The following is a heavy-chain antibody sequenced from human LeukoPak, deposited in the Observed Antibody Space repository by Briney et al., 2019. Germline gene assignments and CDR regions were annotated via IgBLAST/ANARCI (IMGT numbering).Heavy chain of an antibody. D-gene: IGHD2-2*01. V-gene: IGHV1-2*02. CDR3: ATELVPAAEDDY. CDR1: GYTFTGYY. Sequence: ASVKVSCKASGYTFTGYYMHWVRQAPGQGLEWMGWINPNSGGTNYAQKFQGRVTMTSDTSISTAYMELSRLRSDDTAVYYCATELVPAAEDDYWGQGTLVTVSS. J-gene: IGHJ4*02. CDR2: INPNSGGT.